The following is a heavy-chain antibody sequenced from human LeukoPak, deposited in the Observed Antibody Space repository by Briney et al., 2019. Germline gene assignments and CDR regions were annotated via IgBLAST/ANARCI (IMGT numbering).Heavy chain of an antibody. CDR1: GFTFSSYS. CDR3: ARDRVATISGAPSYYSGMDV. V-gene: IGHV3-21*01. Sequence: GGSLRPSCAASGFTFSSYSMNWVRQAPGKGLEWVSSISASSNYIYYADSVKGRFTISRDNARNSLYLQMNSLRAEDTAVYYCARDRVATISGAPSYYSGMDVWGQGTTVTVSS. D-gene: IGHD5-12*01. J-gene: IGHJ6*02. CDR2: ISASSNYI.